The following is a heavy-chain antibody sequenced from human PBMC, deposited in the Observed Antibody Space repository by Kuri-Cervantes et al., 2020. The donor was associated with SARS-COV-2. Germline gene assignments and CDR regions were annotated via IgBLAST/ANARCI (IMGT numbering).Heavy chain of an antibody. D-gene: IGHD2-21*02. Sequence: SETLSLTCSVSGGSISSSGHYWGWVRQPPGKGLEWIGSIYFSGSTYYTPSLKSRDTISVDTSKNQFSLKLTSVTATDTAVYYCGRQAGDWHIDYWGQGTLVTVSS. CDR3: GRQAGDWHIDY. CDR1: GGSISSSGHY. CDR2: IYFSGST. J-gene: IGHJ4*02. V-gene: IGHV4-39*01.